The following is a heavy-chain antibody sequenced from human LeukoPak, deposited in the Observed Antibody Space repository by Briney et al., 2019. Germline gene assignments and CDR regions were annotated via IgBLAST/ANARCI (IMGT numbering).Heavy chain of an antibody. CDR2: IKSKTDGGTT. V-gene: IGHV3-15*01. CDR1: GLTFSNAW. CDR3: TTDPTLAYCGGDCLGY. Sequence: GGSLRLSCAASGLTFSNAWMSWVRQAPGRGLEWVGRIKSKTDGGTTDYAAPVKGRFTISRDDSKNTLNLQMNSLKTEDTAVYFCTTDPTLAYCGGDCLGYWGQGTLVTVSS. J-gene: IGHJ4*02. D-gene: IGHD2-21*01.